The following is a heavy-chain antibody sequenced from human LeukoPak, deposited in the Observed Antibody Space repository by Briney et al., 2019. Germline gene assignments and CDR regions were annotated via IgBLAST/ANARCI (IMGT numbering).Heavy chain of an antibody. D-gene: IGHD3-22*01. Sequence: GGSLRLSCAASGFTFSSYAMHWVRQAPGKGLEWVAVISYDGSNKYYADSVKGRLTISRDNSKNTLYLQMNSLGAEDTAVYYCARERIVRYYFDYWGQGTLVTVSS. CDR1: GFTFSSYA. V-gene: IGHV3-30-3*01. CDR2: ISYDGSNK. J-gene: IGHJ4*02. CDR3: ARERIVRYYFDY.